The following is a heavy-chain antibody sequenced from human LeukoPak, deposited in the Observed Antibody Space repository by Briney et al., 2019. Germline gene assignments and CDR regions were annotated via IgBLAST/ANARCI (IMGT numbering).Heavy chain of an antibody. J-gene: IGHJ4*02. CDR2: IYYSGST. CDR3: ARVIAAAGPIDY. V-gene: IGHV4-39*07. D-gene: IGHD6-13*01. CDR1: GGSISSSSYY. Sequence: SETLSLTCTVSGGSISSSSYYWGWIRQPPGKGLEWIGSIYYSGSTYYNPSLKSRVTISVDTSKNQFSLKLSSVTAADTAVYYCARVIAAAGPIDYWGQGTLVTVSS.